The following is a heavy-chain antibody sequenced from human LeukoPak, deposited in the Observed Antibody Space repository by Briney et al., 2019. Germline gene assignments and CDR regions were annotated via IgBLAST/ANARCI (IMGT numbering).Heavy chain of an antibody. Sequence: GESLKISCKGSGYSFTTYWIAWVRQMPGKGLEWMGIIYPGDSNTIYSPSFQGQVTISADKSIGTAYLQWSSLKASDSAMYYCARQSDSSLEYYYGMDVWGQGTTVTVSS. CDR1: GYSFTTYW. V-gene: IGHV5-51*01. CDR3: ARQSDSSLEYYYGMDV. D-gene: IGHD3-22*01. J-gene: IGHJ6*02. CDR2: IYPGDSNT.